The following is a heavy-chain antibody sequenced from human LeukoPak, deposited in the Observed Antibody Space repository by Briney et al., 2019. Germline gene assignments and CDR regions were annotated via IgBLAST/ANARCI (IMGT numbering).Heavy chain of an antibody. D-gene: IGHD3-10*01. CDR3: SRDLLMYYSGSGEST. J-gene: IGHJ5*02. Sequence: VASVKVSCMASGYTFTVYYIHWVRQAPGQGPEWMGWIQPNSGATKYAQKFQGRVSMTRDTSISTAFMELSSLRSDDTAMYYCSRDLLMYYSGSGESTWGQGTQVTGSS. CDR2: IQPNSGAT. V-gene: IGHV1-2*02. CDR1: GYTFTVYY.